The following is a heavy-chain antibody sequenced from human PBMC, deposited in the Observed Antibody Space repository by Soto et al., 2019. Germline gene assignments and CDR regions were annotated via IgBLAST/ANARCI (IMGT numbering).Heavy chain of an antibody. J-gene: IGHJ4*02. CDR2: IYYSGST. Sequence: QVQLQESGPGLVQPSQTLSLTCTVSGGSISSGDYYWSWIRQPPGKGLEWIGYIYYSGSTYYNPSLKSRVTRSVDTSKNQFSMKLSSVTAADTAVYYCARSYDILTGYPYYFDYWGQGTLVTVSS. V-gene: IGHV4-30-4*01. CDR1: GGSISSGDYY. CDR3: ARSYDILTGYPYYFDY. D-gene: IGHD3-9*01.